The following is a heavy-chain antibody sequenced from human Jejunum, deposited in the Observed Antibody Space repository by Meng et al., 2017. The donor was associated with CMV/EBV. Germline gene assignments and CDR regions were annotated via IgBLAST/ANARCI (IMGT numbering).Heavy chain of an antibody. CDR2: IYSNGAT. D-gene: IGHD3-10*01. Sequence: QVELQRSGPGLVKPSETLSLTCTVSGGSISDYYWSWIRQPAGKGLEWIGRIYSNGATNYNPSLKSRVTMSVDTSKNQFSLKLSSVTAADTAVYFCARDMHREVVIQDYWGQGTLVTVSS. CDR3: ARDMHREVVIQDY. J-gene: IGHJ4*02. V-gene: IGHV4-4*07. CDR1: GGSISDYY.